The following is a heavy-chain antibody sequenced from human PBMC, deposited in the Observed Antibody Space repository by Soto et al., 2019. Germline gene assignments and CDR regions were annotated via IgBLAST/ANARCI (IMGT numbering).Heavy chain of an antibody. J-gene: IGHJ4*02. Sequence: PSETLSLTCTVSGGSINTFYWSWVRQPAGKGLEWIGRILSSGSTSFNPSLESRVAMSVDTSKNHFSLNLSSVTAADRAVYYCAREGSYSAYNFAHGIQLWSFDFWGQGALVTVSS. V-gene: IGHV4-4*07. CDR2: ILSSGST. CDR1: GGSINTFY. CDR3: AREGSYSAYNFAHGIQLWSFDF. D-gene: IGHD5-12*01.